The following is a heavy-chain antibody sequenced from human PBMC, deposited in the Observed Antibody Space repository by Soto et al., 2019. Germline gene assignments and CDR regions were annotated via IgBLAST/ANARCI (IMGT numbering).Heavy chain of an antibody. V-gene: IGHV1-3*01. Sequence: VASVKVSCKASGYTFTSYAMHWVRQAPGQRLEWMGWINAGNGNTKYSQKFQGRVTITRDTSASTAYMELSSLRSEDTAVYYCARGAPYCSSTSCPCDYWGQGTLVTVSS. D-gene: IGHD2-2*01. CDR1: GYTFTSYA. CDR2: INAGNGNT. CDR3: ARGAPYCSSTSCPCDY. J-gene: IGHJ4*02.